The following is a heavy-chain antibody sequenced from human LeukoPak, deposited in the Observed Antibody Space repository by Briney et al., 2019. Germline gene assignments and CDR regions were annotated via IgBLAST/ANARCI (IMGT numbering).Heavy chain of an antibody. CDR2: ISSSSSTI. D-gene: IGHD3-9*01. V-gene: IGHV3-48*04. Sequence: GGSLRLSCAASGFTFSSYSMNWVRQAPGKGLEWVSYISSSSSTIYYADSVKGRFTISRDNAKNSLYLQMNSLRAEDTAVYYCARGSYDILTGHYESAFDIWGQGTMVTVSS. CDR1: GFTFSSYS. J-gene: IGHJ3*02. CDR3: ARGSYDILTGHYESAFDI.